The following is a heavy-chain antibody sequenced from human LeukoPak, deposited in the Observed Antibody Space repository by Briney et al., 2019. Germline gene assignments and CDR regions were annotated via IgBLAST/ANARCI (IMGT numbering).Heavy chain of an antibody. D-gene: IGHD4-17*01. CDR2: IYHSGST. Sequence: ASQTLSLTCAVSGGSIRSGGYSWSWIRQPPGKGLEWIGYIYHSGSTYYNPSLKSRVTISVDRSKNQFSLKLSSVTAADTAVYYCARARPYGDYPFDYWGQGTLVTVSS. V-gene: IGHV4-30-2*01. CDR3: ARARPYGDYPFDY. CDR1: GGSIRSGGYS. J-gene: IGHJ4*02.